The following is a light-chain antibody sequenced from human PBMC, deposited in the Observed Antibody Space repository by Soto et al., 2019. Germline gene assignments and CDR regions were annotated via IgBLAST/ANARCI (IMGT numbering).Light chain of an antibody. CDR3: ATWDDSLNGRV. Sequence: QSVLTXPPSASGTPGQRVTXXXSXXXXXIGTNTVNWCLQLPGAAPKLLISDDYHRSSGVPDRFAASKSGTSASLAISGLQSEDEAAYYCATWDDSLNGRVFGGGTNLTVL. CDR1: XXXIGTNT. V-gene: IGLV1-44*01. J-gene: IGLJ2*01. CDR2: DDY.